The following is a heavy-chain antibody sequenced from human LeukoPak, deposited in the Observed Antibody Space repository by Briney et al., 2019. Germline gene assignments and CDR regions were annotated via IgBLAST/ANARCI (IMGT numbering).Heavy chain of an antibody. CDR2: ISAYNGNT. Sequence: ASVKVSCKASGYTFTSYGISWVRQAPGQGLEWMGWISAYNGNTNYAQKLQGRVTMTTDTSTSTAYMELRSLRSDDTAVYYCARDRTPWGYCSGGSCLFDYWGQGTLVTVSS. D-gene: IGHD2-15*01. CDR1: GYTFTSYG. J-gene: IGHJ4*02. CDR3: ARDRTPWGYCSGGSCLFDY. V-gene: IGHV1-18*04.